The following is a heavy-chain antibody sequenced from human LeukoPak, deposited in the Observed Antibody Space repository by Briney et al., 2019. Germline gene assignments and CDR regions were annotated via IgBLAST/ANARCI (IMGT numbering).Heavy chain of an antibody. CDR3: ARDYGSGGYYKGYFDY. V-gene: IGHV3-33*08. D-gene: IGHD3-10*01. CDR1: GFTFSSYI. Sequence: GGSLRLSCAASGFTFSSYIMNWVRQAPGKGLEWVALIWYDGSSKYYADSVKGRFAISRDNSKNTLYLQMNSLRAEDTALYYCARDYGSGGYYKGYFDYWGQGTLVTVSS. J-gene: IGHJ4*02. CDR2: IWYDGSSK.